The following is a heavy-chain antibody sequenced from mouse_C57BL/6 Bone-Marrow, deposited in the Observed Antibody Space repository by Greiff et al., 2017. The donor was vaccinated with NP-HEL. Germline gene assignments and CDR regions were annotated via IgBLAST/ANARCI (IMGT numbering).Heavy chain of an antibody. Sequence: EVNLVESGGGLVKPGGSLKLSCAASGFTFSSYAMSWVRQTPEKRLEWVATISDGGSYTYYPDNVKGRFTISRDNAKNNLYLQMSHLKSEDTAVYYCARGVRAGGVDDWGQGTTLTVSS. CDR3: ARGVRAGGVDD. D-gene: IGHD3-3*01. CDR2: ISDGGSYT. V-gene: IGHV5-4*03. CDR1: GFTFSSYA. J-gene: IGHJ2*01.